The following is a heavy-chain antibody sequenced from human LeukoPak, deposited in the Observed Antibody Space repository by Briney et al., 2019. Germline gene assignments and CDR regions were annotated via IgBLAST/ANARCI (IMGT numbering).Heavy chain of an antibody. Sequence: GGSLRLSCAASGFTFSSYAMSWVRQAPGKGLEWVSFVYSGGSTYYEDSVKGRFTISRDSSKNTLFLQMNSLRVGDTAVYYCARAGYYDSSGFYAPDAFDIWGQGTVVTASS. D-gene: IGHD3-22*01. V-gene: IGHV3-53*01. J-gene: IGHJ3*02. CDR2: VYSGGST. CDR1: GFTFSSYA. CDR3: ARAGYYDSSGFYAPDAFDI.